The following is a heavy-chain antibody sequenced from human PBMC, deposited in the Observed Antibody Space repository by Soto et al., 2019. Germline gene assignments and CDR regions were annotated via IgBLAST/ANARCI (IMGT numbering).Heavy chain of an antibody. Sequence: EVQLVESGGGLVKPGGSLRLSCAASGFTFSSYSMNWVRQAPGKGLEWVSSISSSSSYIYYADSVKGRFTISRDNAENSLYLQMTGLRAEDTAVYYCARPLSVAAQSEDDWYFDLWGRGTLVTVSS. CDR1: GFTFSSYS. V-gene: IGHV3-21*01. CDR2: ISSSSSYI. CDR3: ARPLSVAAQSEDDWYFDL. J-gene: IGHJ2*01. D-gene: IGHD2-15*01.